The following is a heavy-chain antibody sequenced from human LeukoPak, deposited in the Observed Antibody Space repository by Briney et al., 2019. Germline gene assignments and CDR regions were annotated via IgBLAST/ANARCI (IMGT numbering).Heavy chain of an antibody. V-gene: IGHV4-34*01. Sequence: SETLSLTCAVYGGSFSGYYWSWIRQPPGKGLEWIGEINHSGGTNYNPSLKSRVTISVDTSKNQFSLKLSSVTAADTAVYYCARTVARYCSGGSCYSYYYYYYYMDVWGKGTTVTVSS. J-gene: IGHJ6*03. CDR1: GGSFSGYY. CDR3: ARTVARYCSGGSCYSYYYYYYYMDV. CDR2: INHSGGT. D-gene: IGHD2-15*01.